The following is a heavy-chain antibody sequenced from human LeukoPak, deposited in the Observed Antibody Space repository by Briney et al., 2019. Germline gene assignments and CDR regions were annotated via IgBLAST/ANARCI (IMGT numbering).Heavy chain of an antibody. D-gene: IGHD2-21*01. V-gene: IGHV4-34*01. J-gene: IGHJ4*02. CDR2: INHSGST. CDR3: ASGPGTAGLCYFDY. Sequence: SETLSLTCAVYGGSFRGYYWSWIRQPPGKGLDWMGEINHSGSTNYNPSLQSRVTISVDTSKTQFYLKLSSVTAADTAVYSCASGPGTAGLCYFDYWGQGTLATVSS. CDR1: GGSFRGYY.